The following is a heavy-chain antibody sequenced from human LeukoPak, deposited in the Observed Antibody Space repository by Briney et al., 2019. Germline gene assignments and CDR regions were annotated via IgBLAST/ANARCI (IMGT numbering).Heavy chain of an antibody. CDR1: GYTFTSYA. Sequence: ASVKVSCKASGYTFTSYAMNWVRQAPGQGLEWMGWINTNTGNPTYARGFTGRFVFSLDTSVSTAYLQISSLKAEDTAVYYCARDKTRGLVGATPLDDAFDIWGQGTMVTVSS. V-gene: IGHV7-4-1*02. CDR3: ARDKTRGLVGATPLDDAFDI. CDR2: INTNTGNP. J-gene: IGHJ3*02. D-gene: IGHD1-26*01.